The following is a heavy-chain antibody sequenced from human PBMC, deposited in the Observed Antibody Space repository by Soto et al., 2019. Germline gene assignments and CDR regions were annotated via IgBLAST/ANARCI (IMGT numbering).Heavy chain of an antibody. Sequence: PSETLSLTCTVSGGSISSGGYYWSWIRQHPGKGLEWIGYIYYSGSTYYNPSLKSRVTISVDTSKNQFSLKLSSVTAADTAVYYCARGGNGAKGHFDYWGQGTLVTVSS. J-gene: IGHJ4*02. CDR2: IYYSGST. CDR3: ARGGNGAKGHFDY. V-gene: IGHV4-31*03. CDR1: GGSISSGGYY. D-gene: IGHD2-15*01.